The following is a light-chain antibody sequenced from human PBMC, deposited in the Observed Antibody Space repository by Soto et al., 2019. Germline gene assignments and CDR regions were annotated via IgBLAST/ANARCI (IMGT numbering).Light chain of an antibody. V-gene: IGLV1-40*01. CDR3: QAYDYSLTASV. Sequence: VLTHPPSVSGAARQWVTLSCTGNRSNLGAGYDVHWYQQLPSAAPKLVIFGNRNRPSGVPERFSGSKSGTSASLAITGLQAEDEADYSCQAYDYSLTASVFGGGTQLTVL. J-gene: IGLJ3*02. CDR1: RSNLGAGYD. CDR2: GNR.